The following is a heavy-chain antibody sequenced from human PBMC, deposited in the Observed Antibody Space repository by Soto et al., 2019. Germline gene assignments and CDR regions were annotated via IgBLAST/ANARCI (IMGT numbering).Heavy chain of an antibody. CDR1: GFTFSYYW. D-gene: IGHD4-17*01. J-gene: IGHJ3*01. Sequence: EVQLVESGGGLVQPGESLRLSCAASGFTFSYYWMHWVRQTPGKGLLWVSHIHNDGSRTTYADSVKGRFTISRDNARNTVYLQMNSLRDDDTAVYYCARGDGGAFDLWGQGTAVTVSS. V-gene: IGHV3-74*03. CDR2: IHNDGSRT. CDR3: ARGDGGAFDL.